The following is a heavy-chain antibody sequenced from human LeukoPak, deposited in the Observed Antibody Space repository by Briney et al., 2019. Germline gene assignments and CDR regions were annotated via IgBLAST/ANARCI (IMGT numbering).Heavy chain of an antibody. D-gene: IGHD3-9*01. CDR1: GFTFSSYW. CDR2: IKQDGGEK. CDR3: ARDRSGYFDWLLPHPYYYGMDV. J-gene: IGHJ6*02. V-gene: IGHV3-7*01. Sequence: QPGGSLRLSCAASGFTFSSYWMSWVRQAPGRGLEWVANIKQDGGEKYYVDSVKGRFTISRDNAKNSLYLQMNSLRAEDTAVYYCARDRSGYFDWLLPHPYYYGMDVWGQGTTVTVSS.